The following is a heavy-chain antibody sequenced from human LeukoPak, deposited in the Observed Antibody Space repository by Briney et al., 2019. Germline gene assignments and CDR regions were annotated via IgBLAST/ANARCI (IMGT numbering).Heavy chain of an antibody. V-gene: IGHV3-7*01. CDR1: GFTFSDHC. CDR2: IKEDRREI. D-gene: IGHD1-26*01. CDR3: AKVGSRDSFYPAFDM. Sequence: PGGSLRLSCAVSGFTFSDHCMTWVRQAPGKGLEWVADIKEDRREINYVDSVKGRFTISRDSAKNALYLQMSSLRAEDPAFFYWAKVGSRDSFYPAFDMWGRGTMVTVSS. J-gene: IGHJ3*02.